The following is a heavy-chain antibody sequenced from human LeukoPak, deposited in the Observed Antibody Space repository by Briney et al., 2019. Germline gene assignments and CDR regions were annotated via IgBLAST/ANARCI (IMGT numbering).Heavy chain of an antibody. Sequence: SETLSLTCTVSGGSISSSSYYWSWIRQSPEKGLEWIGEVNHSGYTNYNPSLKGRVTISVDPSKNQLSLKLSSVTAADTAVYYCARQLYGSDYWGQGTLVTVSS. CDR1: GGSISSSSYY. CDR2: VNHSGYT. J-gene: IGHJ4*02. V-gene: IGHV4-39*01. D-gene: IGHD4-17*01. CDR3: ARQLYGSDY.